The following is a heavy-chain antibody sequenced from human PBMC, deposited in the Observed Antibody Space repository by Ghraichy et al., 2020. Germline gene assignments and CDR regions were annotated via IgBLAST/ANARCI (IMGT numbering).Heavy chain of an antibody. CDR3: ARARDSHCLGGICSYYFDY. Sequence: LSRTCAASGFTFSTYDIHWVRQATGKGLEWVSGIGAAGDTYYPGSVKGRFTISRENAKNSLYLQLNSLRAGDTAVYYCARARDSHCLGGICSYYFDYWGQGTLVTVSS. V-gene: IGHV3-13*01. CDR1: GFTFSTYD. D-gene: IGHD4-23*01. J-gene: IGHJ4*02. CDR2: IGAAGDT.